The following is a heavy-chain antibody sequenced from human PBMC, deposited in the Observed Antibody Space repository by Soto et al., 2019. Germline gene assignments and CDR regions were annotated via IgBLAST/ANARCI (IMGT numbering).Heavy chain of an antibody. Sequence: EVQLVESGGGLVQPGGSLRLSCAASGFTFSGYGFNWVSQVPGKGLEWVAYMSRTSSTKSYADAVKGRFTISRDNAGNSLYLQMSSLRAEDTAMYYCARGGAARPVYWGQGTLVTVSS. J-gene: IGHJ4*02. CDR3: ARGGAARPVY. CDR2: MSRTSSTK. V-gene: IGHV3-48*01. CDR1: GFTFSGYG.